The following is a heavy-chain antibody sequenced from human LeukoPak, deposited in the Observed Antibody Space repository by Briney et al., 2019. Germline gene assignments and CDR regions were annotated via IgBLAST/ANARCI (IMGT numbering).Heavy chain of an antibody. CDR1: GFTFSTYW. J-gene: IGHJ5*02. V-gene: IGHV3-7*05. CDR3: ARDSGDWFDP. CDR2: IKQDGSEK. Sequence: GGSLILSCAASGFTFSTYWMTWVREAPGKGLECVANIKQDGSEKYCVDSVKGRFTISRDNAKNSLYLQMNRLRAEDTAVYYCARDSGDWFDPWGQGTLVTVSS.